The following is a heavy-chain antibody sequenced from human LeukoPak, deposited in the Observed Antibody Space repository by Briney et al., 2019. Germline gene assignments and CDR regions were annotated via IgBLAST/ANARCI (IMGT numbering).Heavy chain of an antibody. CDR1: GFTFSSYR. D-gene: IGHD2-15*01. V-gene: IGHV3-21*01. CDR2: INSNGDYI. J-gene: IGHJ4*02. CDR3: ARGYVVVGY. Sequence: GGSLRLSCAASGFTFSSYRMDWVRQAPGKGLEWLSCINSNGDYIYYADSVKGRFTISRDNAKNTLYLQMNSLRAEDTAVYYCARGYVVVGYWGQGTLVTVSS.